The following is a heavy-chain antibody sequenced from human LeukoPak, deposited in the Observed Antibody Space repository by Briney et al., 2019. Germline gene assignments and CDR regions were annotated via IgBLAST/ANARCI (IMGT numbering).Heavy chain of an antibody. Sequence: PGGSLRLSCAASGFSFSSVYMSWVRQAPGKGLEWVGRIKSKTEGGTADYAAPVKGRFSISRDGSINTVYLEMNSLKTEDTAVYYCTTYRSYSDYWGQGALVTVSS. V-gene: IGHV3-15*01. J-gene: IGHJ4*02. CDR3: TTYRSYSDY. CDR2: IKSKTEGGTA. D-gene: IGHD1-14*01. CDR1: GFSFSSVY.